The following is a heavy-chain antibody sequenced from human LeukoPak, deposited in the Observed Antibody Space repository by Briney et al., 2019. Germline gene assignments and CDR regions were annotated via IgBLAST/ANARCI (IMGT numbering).Heavy chain of an antibody. Sequence: SQTLSLTCTVSGGSISSGSYYWSWIRQPAGKGLEWIGRIYTSGSTNYNPSLKSRVTISVDTSKNQFSLKLSSVTAADTAVYYCARTTEGRCSSTSCYPYYFDYWGQGTLVTVSS. CDR3: ARTTEGRCSSTSCYPYYFDY. CDR2: IYTSGST. D-gene: IGHD2-2*01. J-gene: IGHJ4*02. V-gene: IGHV4-61*02. CDR1: GGSISSGSYY.